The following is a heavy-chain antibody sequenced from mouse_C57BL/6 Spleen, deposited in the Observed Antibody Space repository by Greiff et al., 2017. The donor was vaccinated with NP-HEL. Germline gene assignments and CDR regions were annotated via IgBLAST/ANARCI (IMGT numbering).Heavy chain of an antibody. CDR3: ARWDYGSSYGKF. Sequence: VQLQESGPELVKPGASVKISCKASGYAFSSSWMNWVKQRPGKGLEWIGRIYPGDGDTNYNGKFKGKATLTADKSSSTAYMQLSSLTSEDSAVYFCARWDYGSSYGKFWGQGTTLTVSS. CDR2: IYPGDGDT. D-gene: IGHD1-1*01. J-gene: IGHJ2*01. V-gene: IGHV1-82*01. CDR1: GYAFSSSW.